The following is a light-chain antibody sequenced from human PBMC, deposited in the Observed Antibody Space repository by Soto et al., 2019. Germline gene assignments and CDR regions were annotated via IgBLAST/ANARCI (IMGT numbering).Light chain of an antibody. CDR3: QKYNSAPHT. J-gene: IGKJ2*01. CDR2: AAS. V-gene: IGKV1-27*01. CDR1: QGISSY. Sequence: DIQMTQSPSSLSASVGDRGTITCRASQGISSYLAWYQQKPGKIPKLLIYAASTLQSGVPSRFSGSGSGTDFTLTISSLQPEDVSTYYCQKYNSAPHTFGQGTKLEIK.